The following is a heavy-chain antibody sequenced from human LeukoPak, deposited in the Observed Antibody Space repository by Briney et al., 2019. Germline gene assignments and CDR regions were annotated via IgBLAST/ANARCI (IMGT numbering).Heavy chain of an antibody. J-gene: IGHJ4*02. D-gene: IGHD5-12*01. CDR3: ARDWQRGGYDYKDY. Sequence: ASVKVSCKASGYTFTGYYMHWVRQAPGQGLEWMGWINPNSGGTNYAQKFQGRVTMTRDTSISTAYMELSRLRSDDTAVYYCARDWQRGGYDYKDYWGQGTLVTVSS. CDR1: GYTFTGYY. CDR2: INPNSGGT. V-gene: IGHV1-2*02.